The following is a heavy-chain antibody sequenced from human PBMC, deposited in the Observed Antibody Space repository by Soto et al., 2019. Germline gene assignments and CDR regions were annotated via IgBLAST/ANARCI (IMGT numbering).Heavy chain of an antibody. CDR3: ARHKLAGATDYHYYGMHD. V-gene: IGHV1-69*02. CDR2: IIPILGIA. CDR1: GGTFSSYT. Sequence: QVQLVQSGAEVKKPWSSVKVSCKASGGTFSSYTISWVRQTPGQGLEWMVRIIPILGIANYAQKFQGRVTITAEKATSTAYMELSSLRSEDTAVNYFARHKLAGATDYHYYGMHDWGQGTTVTVSS. J-gene: IGHJ6*02. D-gene: IGHD1-26*01.